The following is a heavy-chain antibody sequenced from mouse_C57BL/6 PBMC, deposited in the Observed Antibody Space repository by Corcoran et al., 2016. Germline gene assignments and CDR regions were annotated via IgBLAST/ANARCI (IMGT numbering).Heavy chain of an antibody. V-gene: IGHV9-3*01. CDR1: GYTFTTYG. CDR3: ASYGSSYGFAY. D-gene: IGHD1-1*01. Sequence: QIQLVQSGPELKKPGETVKISCKASGYTFTTYGMSWVKQAPGKGLKWMGWINTYSGVPTYADDFKGRFAFSLETSASTAYLQINNLKNEDTATYFCASYGSSYGFAYWGQGTLVTVSA. J-gene: IGHJ3*01. CDR2: INTYSGVP.